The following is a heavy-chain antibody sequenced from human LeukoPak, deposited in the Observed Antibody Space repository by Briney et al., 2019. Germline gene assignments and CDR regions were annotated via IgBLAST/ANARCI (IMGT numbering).Heavy chain of an antibody. CDR2: INHSGST. CDR1: GGSLSGYY. D-gene: IGHD6-19*01. CDR3: ARRSIAVAGFDY. Sequence: SETLSLTCAVYGGSLSGYYWSWIRQPPGKGLEWIGEINHSGSTNYNPSLKSRVTISVGTSKNQFSLKLSSVTAADTAVYYCARRSIAVAGFDYWGQGTLVTVSS. V-gene: IGHV4-34*01. J-gene: IGHJ4*02.